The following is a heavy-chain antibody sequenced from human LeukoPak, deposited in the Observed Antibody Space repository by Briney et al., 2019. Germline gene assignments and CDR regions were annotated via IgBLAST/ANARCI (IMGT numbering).Heavy chain of an antibody. CDR2: ISSSSSYI. Sequence: GGSLRLSCAASGFTFSSYSMNWVRQAPGEGLEWVSSISSSSSYIYYADSVKGRFTISRDNAKNSLYLQMNSLRAEDTAVYYCAREKYGSGSNANDYWGQGTLVTVSS. CDR1: GFTFSSYS. D-gene: IGHD3-10*01. J-gene: IGHJ4*02. CDR3: AREKYGSGSNANDY. V-gene: IGHV3-21*01.